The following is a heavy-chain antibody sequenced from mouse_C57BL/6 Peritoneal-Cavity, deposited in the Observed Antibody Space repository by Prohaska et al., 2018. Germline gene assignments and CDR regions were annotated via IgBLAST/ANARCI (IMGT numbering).Heavy chain of an antibody. J-gene: IGHJ3*01. V-gene: IGHV1-50*01. Sequence: QVQLQQPGAELVKPGASVKLSCKASGYTFTSYWMQWVKQRPGQGLEWIGEIDPSDSYTNYNQKFKGKATVTVDTSSSTAYMQLSSLTSEDSAVYYCALYGNDGNWGQGTLVTVSA. D-gene: IGHD2-2*01. CDR3: ALYGNDGN. CDR1: GYTFTSYW. CDR2: IDPSDSYT.